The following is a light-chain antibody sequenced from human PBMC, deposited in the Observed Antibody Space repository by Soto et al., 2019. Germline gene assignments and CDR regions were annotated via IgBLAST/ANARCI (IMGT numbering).Light chain of an antibody. CDR3: QQYYSTPYT. V-gene: IGKV4-1*01. Sequence: DIVMTQSPDSLAVSLGERATINCKSSQTVLYSSNNKNYLAWYQQKPGQPPKLLIYWASTRESGVPDRFRGSGSGTDFTLTISSLQAEDVAVYYCQQYYSTPYTFGPGTKLEIK. J-gene: IGKJ2*01. CDR2: WAS. CDR1: QTVLYSSNNKNY.